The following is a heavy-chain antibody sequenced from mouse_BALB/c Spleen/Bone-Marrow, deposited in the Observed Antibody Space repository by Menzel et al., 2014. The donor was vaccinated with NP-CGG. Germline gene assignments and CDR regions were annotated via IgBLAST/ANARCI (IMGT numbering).Heavy chain of an antibody. CDR1: GFTFSSYG. CDR3: ARGLDY. Sequence: EVMLVESGGGLVQPGGSLKLSCAASGFTFSSYGMSWVRQTPDKRLELVATINTNGGNTYYPDSVKGRFTISGDNAKSTLYLQMSSLKSEDTAMYYCARGLDYWGQGTTLTVSS. D-gene: IGHD6-1*01. CDR2: INTNGGNT. V-gene: IGHV5-6-3*01. J-gene: IGHJ2*01.